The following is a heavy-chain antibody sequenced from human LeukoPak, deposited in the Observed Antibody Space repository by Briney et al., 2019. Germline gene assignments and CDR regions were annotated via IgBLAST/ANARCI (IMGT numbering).Heavy chain of an antibody. Sequence: ASVKVSCKASGYIFIGYYMHWVRQAPGQGLEWMGRINLDSGGTNYAQRFQGRVTMARDTSISTAYMELSRLISDDTAMYYCARGISCGGGSCGFIMDVWGQGTTVTV. CDR3: ARGISCGGGSCGFIMDV. D-gene: IGHD2-15*01. CDR2: INLDSGGT. J-gene: IGHJ6*02. V-gene: IGHV1-2*06. CDR1: GYIFIGYY.